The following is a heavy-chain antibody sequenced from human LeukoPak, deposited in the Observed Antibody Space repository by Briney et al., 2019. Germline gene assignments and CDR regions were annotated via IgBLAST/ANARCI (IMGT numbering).Heavy chain of an antibody. D-gene: IGHD3-3*01. CDR3: ARDLYYDFWSGYPKVFDH. Sequence: ASVKVSCKASGYTFTSYGISWVRQAPGQGLEWMGWISAYNGNTNYAQKLQGRVTMTTDTSTSTAYMELRSLRSDDTAVYYCARDLYYDFWSGYPKVFDHWGQGTLVTVSS. J-gene: IGHJ4*02. CDR2: ISAYNGNT. CDR1: GYTFTSYG. V-gene: IGHV1-18*01.